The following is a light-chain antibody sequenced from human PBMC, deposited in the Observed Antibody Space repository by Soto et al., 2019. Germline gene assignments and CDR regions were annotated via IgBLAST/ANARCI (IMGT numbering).Light chain of an antibody. CDR2: EVN. CDR1: SSDVGFYNY. CDR3: SSYAGSNNLI. Sequence: QSALTQPPSASGSPGQSVTISCTGTSSDVGFYNYVSWFQQHPGKAPKLIIYEVNKRPSGVPDRCSGSKSGNTASLTVSGLQAADEADDYCSSYAGSNNLIFGGGTKVTVL. J-gene: IGLJ2*01. V-gene: IGLV2-8*01.